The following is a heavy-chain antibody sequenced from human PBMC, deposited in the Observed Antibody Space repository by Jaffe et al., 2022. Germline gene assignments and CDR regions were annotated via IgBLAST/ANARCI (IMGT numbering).Heavy chain of an antibody. CDR3: VRLHSSSWYYFLSNVPKAGTPNPPYAFDI. CDR2: IYPGDSDT. J-gene: IGHJ3*02. CDR1: GYSFTSYW. Sequence: EVQLVQSGAEVKKPGESLKISCKGSGYSFTSYWIGWVRQMPGKGLEWMGIIYPGDSDTRYSPSFQGQVTISADKSISTAYLQWSSLKASDTAMYYCVRLHSSSWYYFLSNVPKAGTPNPPYAFDIWGQGTMVTVSS. D-gene: IGHD6-13*01. V-gene: IGHV5-51*03.